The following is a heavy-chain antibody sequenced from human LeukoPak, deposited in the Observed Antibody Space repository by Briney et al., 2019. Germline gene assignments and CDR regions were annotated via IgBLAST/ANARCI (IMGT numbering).Heavy chain of an antibody. J-gene: IGHJ4*02. CDR3: ARDQDSLVRGVIGY. Sequence: GASVKVSCKASGYTFSSYGTSWVRQAPGQGLEWMGWIGPYNGNTNYAQNLQGRVTMTTDTSTSTAYMELGSLGSDDTAVYYCARDQDSLVRGVIGYWGQGTLVTVSS. V-gene: IGHV1-18*01. CDR1: GYTFSSYG. D-gene: IGHD3-10*01. CDR2: IGPYNGNT.